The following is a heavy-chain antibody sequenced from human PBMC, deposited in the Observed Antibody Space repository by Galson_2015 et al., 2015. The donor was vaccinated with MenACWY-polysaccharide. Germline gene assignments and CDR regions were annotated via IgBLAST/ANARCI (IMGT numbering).Heavy chain of an antibody. CDR1: HDSVSSSY. Sequence: ETLSLTCTVSHDSVSSSYWSWIRQSADKGLEYLGRIHATGSTAYNPSFRSRVAMSVDLPRNQLSLRLVSVTPSDTAIHYCARRSLDNWYFDLWGRG. CDR2: IHATGST. CDR3: ARRSLDNWYFDL. V-gene: IGHV4-4*07. D-gene: IGHD1-1*01. J-gene: IGHJ2*01.